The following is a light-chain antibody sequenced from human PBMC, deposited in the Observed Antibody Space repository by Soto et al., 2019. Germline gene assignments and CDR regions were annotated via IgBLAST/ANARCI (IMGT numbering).Light chain of an antibody. CDR2: GNS. J-gene: IGLJ2*01. Sequence: QSVLTQPPSVSGAPGQRVTISCTGSSSNIGAGYDVHWYQQLPGTAPKLLIYGNSNRPSGVPDRFSGSKSGTSASLAITGLQAEDEADYYCQSDDSSVLFGGGTKLTVL. CDR3: QSDDSSVL. CDR1: SSNIGAGYD. V-gene: IGLV1-40*01.